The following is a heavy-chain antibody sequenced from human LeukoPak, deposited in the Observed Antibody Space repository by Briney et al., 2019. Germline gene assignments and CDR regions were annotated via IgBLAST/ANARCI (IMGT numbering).Heavy chain of an antibody. Sequence: GGSLRLSCAASGFTFSSYWMHWVRQAPGKGLVWVSRINSDGSSTSYADSVKGRFTISRDNAKNTLYLQMNSLRAEDTAVHYCARGDGYNLGDYWGQGTLVTVSS. V-gene: IGHV3-74*01. J-gene: IGHJ4*02. CDR1: GFTFSSYW. CDR3: ARGDGYNLGDY. D-gene: IGHD5-24*01. CDR2: INSDGSST.